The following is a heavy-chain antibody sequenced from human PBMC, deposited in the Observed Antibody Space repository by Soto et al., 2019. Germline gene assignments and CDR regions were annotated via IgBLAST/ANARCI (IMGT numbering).Heavy chain of an antibody. CDR3: VSQRTSVLTQAYFGY. V-gene: IGHV4-39*01. CDR1: GGSVSNSNYY. CDR2: VYYRGRS. Sequence: QLQLQESGPGLVKPSETLSLTCTVSGGSVSNSNYYWGWIRQFPGKGLGWIGRVYYRGRSYSTSSVKSRVTISVDTSKNQFSLNLNSVTASDTAVYFCVSQRTSVLTQAYFGYWGPGALVTVSS. D-gene: IGHD2-8*01. J-gene: IGHJ4*02.